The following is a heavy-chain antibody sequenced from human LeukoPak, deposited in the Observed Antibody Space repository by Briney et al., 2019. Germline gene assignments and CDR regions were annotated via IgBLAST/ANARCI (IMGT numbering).Heavy chain of an antibody. CDR3: ARRYGRGGGPPTIRDY. Sequence: SETLSLTCTVSGGSISSSSYYWGWIRQPPGKGLEWIGSIYYSGSTHYNPSLKSRVTISVDTSKNQFSLKLSSVTAADTAVYYCARRYGRGGGPPTIRDYWGQGTLVTVSS. CDR2: IYYSGST. V-gene: IGHV4-39*01. CDR1: GGSISSSSYY. D-gene: IGHD5-24*01. J-gene: IGHJ4*02.